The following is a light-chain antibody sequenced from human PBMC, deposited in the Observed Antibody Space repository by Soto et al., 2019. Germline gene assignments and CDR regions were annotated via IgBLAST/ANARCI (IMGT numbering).Light chain of an antibody. CDR3: QQRNVWPPVT. V-gene: IGKV3-11*01. CDR1: PSVTNY. Sequence: IVLTQPPATLSLSPGERATLSCRASPSVTNYLAWYQQRPGQAPRLLIFGAFNRATGIPARFSGSGSGTDFTLTISSLEPEDSAVYYCQQRNVWPPVTFGQGTRLEIK. CDR2: GAF. J-gene: IGKJ5*01.